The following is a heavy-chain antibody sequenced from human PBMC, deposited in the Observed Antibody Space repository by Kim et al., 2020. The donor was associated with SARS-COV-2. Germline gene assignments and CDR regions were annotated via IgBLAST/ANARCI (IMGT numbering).Heavy chain of an antibody. V-gene: IGHV3-23*01. D-gene: IGHD1-26*01. CDR3: ANDPEWELRYYFAY. Sequence: AAAVKGPFTNSSDNSRNTLYLQMNSLRDEDTAVYYCANDPEWELRYYFAYWGQGTLVTVSS. J-gene: IGHJ4*02.